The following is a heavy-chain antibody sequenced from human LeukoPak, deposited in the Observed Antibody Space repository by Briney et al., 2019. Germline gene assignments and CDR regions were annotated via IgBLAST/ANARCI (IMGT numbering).Heavy chain of an antibody. CDR2: INHSGST. CDR3: ARDSTVPDYFDY. D-gene: IGHD4-17*01. J-gene: IGHJ4*02. Sequence: SETLSLTCAVYGGSFSGYYWSWIRQPPGKGLEWIGEINHSGSTNYNPSLKSRVTISVDTSKNQFSLKLSSVTAADTAVYYCARDSTVPDYFDYWGQGTLATVSS. V-gene: IGHV4-34*01. CDR1: GGSFSGYY.